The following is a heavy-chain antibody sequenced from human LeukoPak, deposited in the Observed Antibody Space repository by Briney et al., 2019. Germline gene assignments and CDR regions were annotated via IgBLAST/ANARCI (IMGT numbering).Heavy chain of an antibody. CDR2: ISKNGKTI. J-gene: IGHJ5*02. Sequence: GGSLRLSCAASGFTFSDYYMTWIRQAPGKGLEWLSYISKNGKTIYYADSVKGRFTISRDNAKKSVYLQMNSLRAEDTAVYYCATTGLLGDIPWGQGTLVTVSS. D-gene: IGHD2-21*01. CDR3: ATTGLLGDIP. CDR1: GFTFSDYY. V-gene: IGHV3-11*01.